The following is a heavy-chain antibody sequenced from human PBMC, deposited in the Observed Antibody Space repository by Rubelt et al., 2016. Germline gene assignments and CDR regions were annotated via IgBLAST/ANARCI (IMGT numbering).Heavy chain of an antibody. CDR2: INHSGTT. CDR3: ARDRASGSLTAWFDP. J-gene: IGHJ5*02. D-gene: IGHD5-12*01. Sequence: QVQLQQWGAGLLKPSETLSLTCAVFGGSFSGYYWSWIRQPPGKGLEWIGEINHSGTTNYNPSPKSRVTISVYTSKNQFSLGLTSGTAAETAGDDCARDRASGSLTAWFDPWGQGTLVTVSS. V-gene: IGHV4-34*02. CDR1: GGSFSGYY.